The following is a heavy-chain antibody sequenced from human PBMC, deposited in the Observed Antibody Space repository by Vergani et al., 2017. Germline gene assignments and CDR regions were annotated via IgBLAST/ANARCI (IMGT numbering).Heavy chain of an antibody. D-gene: IGHD6-19*01. Sequence: QVQLQESGPGLVKPSETLSLTCTVSGGSISSYYWSWIRQPPGKGLEWIGYIYYSGSTNYNPSLKSRVTISVDTSKNQFSLKLSSVTAADTAVYYCARGKDRTRYSRGWYSPPGYWGQGTLVTVSS. CDR3: ARGKDRTRYSRGWYSPPGY. CDR1: GGSISSYY. CDR2: IYYSGST. J-gene: IGHJ4*02. V-gene: IGHV4-59*12.